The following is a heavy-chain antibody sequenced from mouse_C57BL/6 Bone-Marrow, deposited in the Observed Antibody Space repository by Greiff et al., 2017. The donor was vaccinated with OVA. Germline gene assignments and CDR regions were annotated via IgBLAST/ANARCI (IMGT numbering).Heavy chain of an antibody. CDR3: TMITTVPGYYAMDY. D-gene: IGHD1-1*01. V-gene: IGHV14-4*01. CDR1: GFNIKDDY. J-gene: IGHJ4*01. Sequence: VQLKESGAELVRPGASVKLSCTASGFNIKDDYMHWVKQRPEQGLEWIGWIDPENGDTEYASKFQGKATITADTSSNTAYLQLSSLTSEDTAVYYCTMITTVPGYYAMDYWGQGTSVTVSS. CDR2: IDPENGDT.